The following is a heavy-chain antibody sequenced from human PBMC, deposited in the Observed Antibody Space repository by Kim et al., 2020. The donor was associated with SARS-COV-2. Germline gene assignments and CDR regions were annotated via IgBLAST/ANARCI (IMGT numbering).Heavy chain of an antibody. CDR1: GFTFSSYW. V-gene: IGHV3-7*03. Sequence: GGSLRLSCAASGFTFSSYWMSWVRQAPGKGLEWVANIKQDGSEKYYVDFVKGRFTISRDNAKNSLYLQMNSLRAEDTAVYYCARDRIGNGYSWGIYDYWGQGTLFTVSS. CDR3: ARDRIGNGYSWGIYDY. D-gene: IGHD3-16*01. CDR2: IKQDGSEK. J-gene: IGHJ4*02.